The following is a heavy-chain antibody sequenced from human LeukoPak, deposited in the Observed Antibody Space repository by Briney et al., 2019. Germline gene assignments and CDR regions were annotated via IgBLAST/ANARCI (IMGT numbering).Heavy chain of an antibody. CDR3: ARIGYYYDSSDAFDI. CDR2: IYYSGST. CDR1: GGSISSRSYY. J-gene: IGHJ3*02. D-gene: IGHD3-22*01. Sequence: SETLSLTCTVSGGSISSRSYYWGWIRQPPGKGLEWIGSIYYSGSTYYNPSLKSRVTISVDTSKNQFSMKLSSVTAADTAVYYCARIGYYYDSSDAFDIWGQGTMVTVSS. V-gene: IGHV4-39*01.